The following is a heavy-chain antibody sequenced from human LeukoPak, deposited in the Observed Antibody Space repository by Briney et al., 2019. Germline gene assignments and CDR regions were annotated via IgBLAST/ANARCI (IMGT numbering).Heavy chain of an antibody. J-gene: IGHJ4*02. CDR3: ARVISYFDL. Sequence: PGGSLRLSCAASGFTFSRHWMHWVRQGPGKGLEWVSRIKSDGSETQYADSVEGRFTISRDNAHNTLYLQMTSLRPEDTAIYYCARVISYFDLWGQGALVTASS. CDR1: GFTFSRHW. CDR2: IKSDGSET. V-gene: IGHV3-74*01. D-gene: IGHD3-3*02.